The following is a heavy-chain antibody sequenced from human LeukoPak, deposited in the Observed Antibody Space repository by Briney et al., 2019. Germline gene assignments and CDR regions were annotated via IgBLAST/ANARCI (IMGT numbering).Heavy chain of an antibody. V-gene: IGHV3-20*04. CDR1: GFTFDDYG. CDR3: ARAGRGWYHYYYYMDV. D-gene: IGHD6-19*01. Sequence: GGSLRLSCAASGFTFDDYGMSWVRQAPGKGLEWVSGINWNGGSTGYADSVKGRFTISRDNAKNSLYLQMNNLRAEDTAVYYCARAGRGWYHYYYYMDVWGKGTTVTISS. CDR2: INWNGGST. J-gene: IGHJ6*03.